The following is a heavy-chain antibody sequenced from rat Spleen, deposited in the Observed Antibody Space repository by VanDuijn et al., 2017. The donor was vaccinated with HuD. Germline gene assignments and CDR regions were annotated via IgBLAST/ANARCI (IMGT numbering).Heavy chain of an antibody. CDR2: ISTGGGST. D-gene: IGHD1-1*01. CDR3: ARRSYYSGSYYWYFDF. V-gene: IGHV5-25*01. CDR1: RFTFNNYY. J-gene: IGHJ1*01. Sequence: EVQLVESDGGLVQPGGSLKLSCAASRFTFNNYYMAWVRQAPTKGLEWVAYISTGGGSTYYRDSVKGRFTISRDNAKSTLYLQMDSLRSEDTATYYCARRSYYSGSYYWYFDFWGPGTMVTVSS.